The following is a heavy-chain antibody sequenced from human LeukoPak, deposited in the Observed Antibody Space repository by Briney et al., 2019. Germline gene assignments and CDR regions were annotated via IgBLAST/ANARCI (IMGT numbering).Heavy chain of an antibody. CDR1: GFTFSSYS. CDR2: ISSSSSYI. D-gene: IGHD5-24*01. V-gene: IGHV3-21*01. Sequence: SGGSLRLSCNASGFTFSSYSMNWVRQAPGKGLEWVSSISSSSSYIYYADSVKGRFTISRDNAKNSLYLQMNSLRAEDTAVYYCARDRDGYNLVDWGQGTLVTVSS. J-gene: IGHJ4*02. CDR3: ARDRDGYNLVD.